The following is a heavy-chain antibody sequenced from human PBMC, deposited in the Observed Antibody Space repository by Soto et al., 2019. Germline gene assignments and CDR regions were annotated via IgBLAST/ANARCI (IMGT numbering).Heavy chain of an antibody. V-gene: IGHV2-70*01. D-gene: IGHD3-22*01. CDR1: GLSLSTSGMC. CDR3: ARIRYYDSSGYYRIDAFDI. Sequence: SGPTLVNPTPTLTLTCTFSGLSLSTSGMCVSWIRQPPGKALEWLALIDWDDDKYYSTSLKTRLTISKDTSKNQVVLTMTNMDPVDTATYYCARIRYYDSSGYYRIDAFDIWGQGTMVTVSS. J-gene: IGHJ3*02. CDR2: IDWDDDK.